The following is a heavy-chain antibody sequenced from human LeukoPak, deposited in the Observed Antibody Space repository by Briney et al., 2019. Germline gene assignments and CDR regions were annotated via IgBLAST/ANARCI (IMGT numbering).Heavy chain of an antibody. D-gene: IGHD3-3*01. Sequence: ASVKVSYKASGYTFTSYGISWVRQAPGQGLEWMGWISAYNGNTNYAQKLQGRVTMTTDTSTSKAYMELRSLRSDDTAVYYCARSRDFWSGSSNWFDPWGQGTLVTVSS. CDR3: ARSRDFWSGSSNWFDP. V-gene: IGHV1-18*01. CDR2: ISAYNGNT. CDR1: GYTFTSYG. J-gene: IGHJ5*02.